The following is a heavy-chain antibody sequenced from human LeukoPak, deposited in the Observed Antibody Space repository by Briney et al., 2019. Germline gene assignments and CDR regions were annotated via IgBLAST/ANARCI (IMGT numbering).Heavy chain of an antibody. CDR2: ISGSGAST. J-gene: IGHJ4*02. Sequence: GGSLRLSCLTSGFTLSTNAMSWVRQAPGRGLEWISGISGSGASTYYADSVKGRFTISRDDSRNTLYLQMSSLRGDDTAVYYCAKDVGKWESLHFFDYWGQGTLVTVSS. D-gene: IGHD1-26*01. V-gene: IGHV3-23*01. CDR3: AKDVGKWESLHFFDY. CDR1: GFTLSTNA.